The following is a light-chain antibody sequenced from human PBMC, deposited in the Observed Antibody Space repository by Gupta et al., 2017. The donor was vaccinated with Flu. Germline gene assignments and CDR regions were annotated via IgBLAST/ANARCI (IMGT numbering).Light chain of an antibody. J-gene: IGKJ4*01. CDR2: TTS. V-gene: IGKV1-39*01. CDR3: QQADSVPIT. Sequence: PSILSASVGDRVTISCRASQNINNFLNWYQQKQGRPPKLLIYTTSTLKDGVASRFSGSGSGTEFTLTISKLQPDDAATYYCQQADSVPITFGGGTRLDIK. CDR1: QNINNF.